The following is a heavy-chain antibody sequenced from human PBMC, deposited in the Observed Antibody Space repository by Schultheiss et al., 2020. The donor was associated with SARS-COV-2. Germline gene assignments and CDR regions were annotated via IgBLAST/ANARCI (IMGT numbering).Heavy chain of an antibody. V-gene: IGHV3-30-3*01. J-gene: IGHJ4*02. CDR2: ISYDGSNK. CDR3: ARDLVYSSSY. D-gene: IGHD6-13*01. Sequence: GGSLRLSCAASGFTFGDHYMDWIRQAPGKGLEWVAVISYDGSNKYYADSVKGRFTISRDNSKNTLYLQMNSLRAEDTAVYYCARDLVYSSSYWGQGTLVTVSS. CDR1: GFTFGDHY.